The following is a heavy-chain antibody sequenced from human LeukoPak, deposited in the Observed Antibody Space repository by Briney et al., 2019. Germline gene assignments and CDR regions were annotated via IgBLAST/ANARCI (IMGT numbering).Heavy chain of an antibody. Sequence: GGSLRLSCAASGFTFSSYSMNWVRQAPGKGLEWLSYISGSSSTIYYADSVKGRFTISRDNAKNSLYLQMNSLRAEDSAVYFCARESLGYCSGSTCYYFFMDFWGKGTTVTVSS. J-gene: IGHJ6*03. CDR1: GFTFSSYS. CDR2: ISGSSSTI. CDR3: ARESLGYCSGSTCYYFFMDF. D-gene: IGHD2-15*01. V-gene: IGHV3-48*04.